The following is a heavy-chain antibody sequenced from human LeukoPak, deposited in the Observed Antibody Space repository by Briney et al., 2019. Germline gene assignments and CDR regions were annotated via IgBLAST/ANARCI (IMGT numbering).Heavy chain of an antibody. J-gene: IGHJ4*02. V-gene: IGHV3-74*01. CDR3: AREDGYNTPHFDY. D-gene: IGHD5-24*01. CDR1: GFTFSNYW. CDR2: INTDGSAT. Sequence: GGSLRLLCAASGFTFSNYWMHWVRQAPGKGLVWVLRINTDGSATNYADSVKGRFTISRDNAKNTLYLQMNTLRAEDTAVYYCAREDGYNTPHFDYWGQGTLVTVSS.